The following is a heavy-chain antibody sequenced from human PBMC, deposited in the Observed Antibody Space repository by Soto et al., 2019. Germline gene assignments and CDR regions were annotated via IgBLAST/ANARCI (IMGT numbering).Heavy chain of an antibody. CDR3: ARNWNYQKSDY. CDR2: MNPNSGKT. J-gene: IGHJ4*02. V-gene: IGHV1-8*01. CDR1: GYTFTSYD. Sequence: ASVKVSCKASGYTFTSYDINWVRQATGQGLEWMGWMNPNSGKTGHAQKFQGRVTMTSNTSISTAYMELSSLRSEDTAVYYCARNWNYQKSDYWGQGTLVTVSS. D-gene: IGHD1-7*01.